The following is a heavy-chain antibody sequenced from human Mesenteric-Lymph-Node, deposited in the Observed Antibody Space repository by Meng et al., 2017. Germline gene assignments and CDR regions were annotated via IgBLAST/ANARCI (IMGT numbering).Heavy chain of an antibody. D-gene: IGHD2-15*01. CDR1: GFTFNNYA. CDR3: AKAPLRTCTGAICYPFDS. V-gene: IGHV3-23*01. Sequence: GESLKISCAASGFTFNNYAMSWVRQAPGKGLEWVSAIIDNGINTYYADSVKGRFTISRDNFKNTLYLQMNSLRAEDSAVYYCAKAPLRTCTGAICYPFDSWGQGTLVTVSS. J-gene: IGHJ4*02. CDR2: IIDNGINT.